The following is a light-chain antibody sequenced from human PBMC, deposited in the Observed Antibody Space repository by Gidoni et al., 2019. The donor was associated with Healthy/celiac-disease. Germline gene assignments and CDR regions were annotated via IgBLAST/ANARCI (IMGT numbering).Light chain of an antibody. J-gene: IGKJ1*01. CDR3: MQALQSPWT. V-gene: IGKV2-28*01. CDR1: KSLLHSNGYSY. CDR2: LGS. Sequence: DIVMTQSPLSLPVTPGEPASISCRTSKSLLHSNGYSYLDWYLQNPGQSPQLLIYLGSIRAAGVPDRFSVSGSGTDFTLKISRVEAEDVGVYYCMQALQSPWTFGQGTKVEIK.